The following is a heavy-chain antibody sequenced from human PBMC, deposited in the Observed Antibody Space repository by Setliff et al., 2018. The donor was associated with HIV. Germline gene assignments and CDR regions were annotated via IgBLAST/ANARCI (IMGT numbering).Heavy chain of an antibody. J-gene: IGHJ4*02. Sequence: PSETLSLTCTVSGGSISSGGYYWNWIRQHPGKGLEWIGYIFYNENTQYDRSLKSRVSMSVDTSKNQFSPNLRTVTAADTAIYFCARGRPFGKFVDYFDSWGQGKLVTV. CDR3: ARGRPFGKFVDYFDS. V-gene: IGHV4-31*03. CDR2: IFYNENT. D-gene: IGHD2-21*01. CDR1: GGSISSGGYY.